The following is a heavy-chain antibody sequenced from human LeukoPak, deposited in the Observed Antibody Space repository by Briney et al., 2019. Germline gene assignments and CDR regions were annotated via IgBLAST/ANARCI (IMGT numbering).Heavy chain of an antibody. J-gene: IGHJ4*02. CDR2: SNPNSGAT. D-gene: IGHD3-10*01. Sequence: ASVKVSCKASGGTFSSYAISWVRQAPGQGLEWMGWSNPNSGATNYAQKFQGRVTMTSDTSISTAYMELSRLTSGDTAMYYCARYGSGNYDFDYWGQGTLVTVSS. CDR1: GGTFSSYA. CDR3: ARYGSGNYDFDY. V-gene: IGHV1-2*02.